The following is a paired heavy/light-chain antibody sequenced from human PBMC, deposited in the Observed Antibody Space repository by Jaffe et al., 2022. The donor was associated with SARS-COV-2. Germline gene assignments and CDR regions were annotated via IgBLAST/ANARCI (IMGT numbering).Heavy chain of an antibody. J-gene: IGHJ4*02. CDR2: IRSRAHGYAT. D-gene: IGHD4-4*01. CDR3: TRQVKVTSDY. CDR1: GFTFSDSH. V-gene: IGHV3-73*01. Sequence: EVQLVESGGGLVQSGGSLKLSCAASGFTFSDSHMHWVRQAPGKGLEWVGHIRSRAHGYATAYIESVKGRFTISRDDSKNTAYLQMNSLKTEDTALYYCTRQVKVTSDYWGQGTLVTV.
Light chain of an antibody. CDR1: QSVYKGY. V-gene: IGKV3-20*01. CDR3: QQYGDSPPYT. Sequence: EIVLTQSPGTLSLSPGERATLSCRASQSVYKGYLAWYRQKPGQAPRLLIYEASNRATGIPDRFSGSGSGTDFTLTITRLEPEDFAVYYCQQYGDSPPYTFGQGTKLESK. J-gene: IGKJ2*01. CDR2: EAS.